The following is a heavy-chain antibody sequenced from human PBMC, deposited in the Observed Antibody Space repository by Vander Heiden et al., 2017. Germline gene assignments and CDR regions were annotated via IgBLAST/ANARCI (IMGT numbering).Heavy chain of an antibody. Sequence: QVQLVESGGGVVQPGRSLRLSCAASGFTFSSYGMPWVRQAPGKGLEWVAVISYNGSNKYYADSVKGRFTISRDNSKNTLYLQMNSLRAEDTAVYYCAKDLRVGAARTYYYYYGMDVWGQGTTVTVSS. V-gene: IGHV3-30*18. CDR1: GFTFSSYG. CDR3: AKDLRVGAARTYYYYYGMDV. J-gene: IGHJ6*02. D-gene: IGHD6-6*01. CDR2: ISYNGSNK.